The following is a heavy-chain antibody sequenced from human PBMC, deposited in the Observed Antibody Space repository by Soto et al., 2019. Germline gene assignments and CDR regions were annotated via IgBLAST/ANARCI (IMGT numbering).Heavy chain of an antibody. D-gene: IGHD3-3*01. Sequence: PPGKGLEWIGSMYQSGSTYYNPSLKSRVTISVDTSKNQFSLKLTSVSAADTAVYYCAKEWYGDDYNVRSWHSCGKGLLVT. CDR2: MYQSGST. CDR3: AKEWYGDDYNVRSWHS. V-gene: IGHV4-38-2*01. J-gene: IGHJ5*02.